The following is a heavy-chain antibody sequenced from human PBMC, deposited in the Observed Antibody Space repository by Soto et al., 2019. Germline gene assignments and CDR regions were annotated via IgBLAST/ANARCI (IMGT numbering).Heavy chain of an antibody. CDR1: GFTFDDYA. J-gene: IGHJ4*02. V-gene: IGHV3-9*01. CDR2: ISWNSGSI. D-gene: IGHD6-19*01. CDR3: AKDMSIAVAGSWGVDY. Sequence: PGGSLRLSCAASGFTFDDYAMHWVRQAPGKGLEWVSGISWNSGSIGYADSVKGRFTISRDNAKNSLYLQMNSLRAEDTALYYCAKDMSIAVAGSWGVDYWGQGTLVTVSA.